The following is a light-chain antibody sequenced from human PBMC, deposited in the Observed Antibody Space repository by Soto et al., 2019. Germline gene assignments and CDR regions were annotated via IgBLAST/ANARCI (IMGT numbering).Light chain of an antibody. J-gene: IGKJ5*01. CDR1: QTISSSS. CDR2: GAS. CDR3: QQYGSSST. V-gene: IGKV3-20*01. Sequence: IVLTQSPCTLSLSPGERATVSCRASQTISSSSLAWYQQKGGQAPRLLIYGASSRATGIPDRFSGSGSGTDFTLTISRLEPDDFAVYYCQQYGSSSTFGQGTRLEIK.